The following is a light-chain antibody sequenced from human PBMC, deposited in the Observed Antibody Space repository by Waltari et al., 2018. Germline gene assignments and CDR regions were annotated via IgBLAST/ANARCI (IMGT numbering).Light chain of an antibody. J-gene: IGLJ2*01. Sequence: QSVLTQPPSASRTPGQRVTISCSGSSSNIGSNFVYWYQQLPGTAPKLLIYRNNRRPSGVPDRVSASKAGTSASLAISGLRSEDEADYYCAAWDDSLSGLVFGGGTKLTVL. CDR2: RNN. CDR1: SSNIGSNF. CDR3: AAWDDSLSGLV. V-gene: IGLV1-47*01.